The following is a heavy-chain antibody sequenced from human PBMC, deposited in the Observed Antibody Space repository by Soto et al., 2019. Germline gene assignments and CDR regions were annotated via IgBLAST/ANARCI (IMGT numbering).Heavy chain of an antibody. J-gene: IGHJ3*02. CDR2: IRYDGSYK. D-gene: IGHD2-15*01. Sequence: GGPLRLSCVASGFNFRSYGMHWVRQAQGKGLEWVAGIRYDGSYKYYVDSVKGRFTISRDNLKNTLYLQMNSLRAEDMAVYYCAREWGKVVLGAFDIWGQGTMVTVSS. V-gene: IGHV3-33*01. CDR3: AREWGKVVLGAFDI. CDR1: GFNFRSYG.